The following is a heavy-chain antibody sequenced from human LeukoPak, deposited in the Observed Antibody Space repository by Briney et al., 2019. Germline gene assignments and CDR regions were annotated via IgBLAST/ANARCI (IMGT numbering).Heavy chain of an antibody. D-gene: IGHD1-1*01. CDR3: ARESHSINWRSIRYYYYMDV. J-gene: IGHJ6*03. CDR2: ISAYNGNT. Sequence: GASVKVSCKASGYTFTSYGISWVRQAPGQGLEWMGWISAYNGNTNYAQKLQGRVTMTTDTSTSTAYMELRSLRSDGTAVYYCARESHSINWRSIRYYYYMDVWGKGTTVTVSS. CDR1: GYTFTSYG. V-gene: IGHV1-18*01.